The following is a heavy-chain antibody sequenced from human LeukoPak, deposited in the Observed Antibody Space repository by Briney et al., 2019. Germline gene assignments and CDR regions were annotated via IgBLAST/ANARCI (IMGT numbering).Heavy chain of an antibody. V-gene: IGHV1-46*01. CDR3: ARENPIKSWDY. D-gene: IGHD1-14*01. J-gene: IGHJ4*02. Sequence: NFQGRVTMTRDTSTSTVYMELSSLRFEDTAAYYCARENPIKSWDYWGQGTLVTVSS.